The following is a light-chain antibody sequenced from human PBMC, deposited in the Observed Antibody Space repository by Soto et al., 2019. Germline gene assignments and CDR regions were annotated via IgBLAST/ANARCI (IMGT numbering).Light chain of an antibody. CDR1: QSFSRW. Sequence: DIQMTQSPSTLSASVGDRVTITCRASQSFSRWFNWYHQKPGKAPNLLIYAASNLKSGLPSRFSGSGSRTYFTLTISSLHPEDFENYSCQHNVSTALTFGQGTKVEI. J-gene: IGKJ1*01. CDR2: AAS. V-gene: IGKV1-39*01. CDR3: QHNVSTALT.